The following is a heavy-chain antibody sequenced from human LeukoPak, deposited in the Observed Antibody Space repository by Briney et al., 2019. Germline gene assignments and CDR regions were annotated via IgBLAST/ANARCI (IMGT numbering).Heavy chain of an antibody. D-gene: IGHD6-13*01. Sequence: GSLRLSCAASGFTFTSYAVSWVRQAPGKGLEWVSSISSSSSYKDYADSVKGRFTISRDNAKSSLYLQMNSLRAEDTAVYYCARDIYISSWYSPASFDIWGQGTMVTVSS. V-gene: IGHV3-21*01. CDR3: ARDIYISSWYSPASFDI. J-gene: IGHJ3*02. CDR1: GFTFTSYA. CDR2: ISSSSSYK.